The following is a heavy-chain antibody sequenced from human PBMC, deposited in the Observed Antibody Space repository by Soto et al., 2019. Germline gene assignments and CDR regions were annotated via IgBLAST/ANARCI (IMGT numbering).Heavy chain of an antibody. Sequence: QVQLVESGGGVVQPGRSLRLSCAASGFTLSSYGMHWVRQAPGKGLEWVAVIWYDGSNKYYADSVKGRFTISRDNSKNTLYLLMNSLRAEDTAVYYCARTSSRYGMDVWGQGTTVTVSS. CDR1: GFTLSSYG. CDR3: ARTSSRYGMDV. CDR2: IWYDGSNK. V-gene: IGHV3-33*01. J-gene: IGHJ6*02.